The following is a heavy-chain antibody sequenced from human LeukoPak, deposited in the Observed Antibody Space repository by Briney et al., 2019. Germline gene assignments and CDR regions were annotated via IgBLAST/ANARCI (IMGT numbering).Heavy chain of an antibody. CDR3: ASGTTYGRGYYFDY. CDR1: GGTFSSDA. CDR2: IIPIFGTA. Sequence: SVKVSCKASGGTFSSDAISWVRQAPGQGLEWMGGIIPIFGTANYAQKFQGRVTITADKSTSTAYMELSSLRSEDTAVYYCASGTTYGRGYYFDYWGQGTLVTVSS. D-gene: IGHD2/OR15-2a*01. J-gene: IGHJ4*02. V-gene: IGHV1-69*06.